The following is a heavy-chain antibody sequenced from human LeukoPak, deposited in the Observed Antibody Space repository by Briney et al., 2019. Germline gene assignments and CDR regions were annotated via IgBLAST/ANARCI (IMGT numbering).Heavy chain of an antibody. Sequence: PGGSLRLSCAASGFTVSSNYMSWVRQAPGKGLEWVSVIYSGGSTYYADSVKGRFTISRDNSKNTLYPQMNSLRAEDTAVYYCARVRVPAAMGEYCFDHWGRGTLVTVSS. D-gene: IGHD2-2*01. CDR2: IYSGGST. J-gene: IGHJ4*02. CDR3: ARVRVPAAMGEYCFDH. V-gene: IGHV3-53*01. CDR1: GFTVSSNY.